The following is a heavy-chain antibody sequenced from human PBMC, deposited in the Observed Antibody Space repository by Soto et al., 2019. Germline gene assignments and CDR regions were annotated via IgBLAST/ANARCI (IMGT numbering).Heavy chain of an antibody. CDR3: ARGVVYYYGSTGGDY. J-gene: IGHJ4*02. Sequence: EVQVVEAGGGLVQPGGSLRLSCAATGFTVSSSYMTWVRQAPGKGLEWVSIMYSGGNTYYADSVKGRLTISRDNSKNTLYLQMSGLRVEDTAVYYCARGVVYYYGSTGGDYWGQGTLVTVSS. V-gene: IGHV3-66*01. CDR1: GFTVSSSY. D-gene: IGHD3-10*01. CDR2: MYSGGNT.